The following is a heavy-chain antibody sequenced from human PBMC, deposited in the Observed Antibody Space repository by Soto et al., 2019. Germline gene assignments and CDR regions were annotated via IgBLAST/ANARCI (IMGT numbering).Heavy chain of an antibody. D-gene: IGHD3-10*01. CDR3: ASALWV. CDR1: GGSFSGYY. Sequence: PSETLSLTCAVYGGSFSGYYWSWIRQPPGKGLEWIGEINHSGSTNYNPSLKSRVTISVDTSKNQFSLKLSSVTAADTAVYYCASALWVWGQGTLVTVSS. J-gene: IGHJ4*02. V-gene: IGHV4-34*01. CDR2: INHSGST.